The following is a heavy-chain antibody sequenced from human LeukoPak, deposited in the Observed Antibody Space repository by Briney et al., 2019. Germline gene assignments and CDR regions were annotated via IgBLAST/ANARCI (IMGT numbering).Heavy chain of an antibody. Sequence: SETLSLTCTVSGGSISSDFWSWIRQPPGEGLEWIGYITYSGSTNYNPSLRSRVTISINTSRNQFSLKLSSVTAADTAIYYCARTYYYFPGSSSGSYNFDYWGQGTPVTVSS. CDR2: ITYSGST. J-gene: IGHJ4*02. V-gene: IGHV4-59*01. CDR3: ARTYYYFPGSSSGSYNFDY. CDR1: GGSISSDF. D-gene: IGHD3-10*01.